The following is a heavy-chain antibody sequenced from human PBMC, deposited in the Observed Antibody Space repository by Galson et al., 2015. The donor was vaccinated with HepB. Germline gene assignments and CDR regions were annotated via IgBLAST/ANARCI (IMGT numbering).Heavy chain of an antibody. V-gene: IGHV3-7*01. J-gene: IGHJ4*02. CDR3: ATYDLWGRGTPWN. CDR1: GFTFSSYW. D-gene: IGHD3-3*01. Sequence: SLRLSCAASGFTFSSYWMSWVRQAPGKGLEWVANIKQDGSEKYYVDSVKGRFTISRDNAKNSLYLQMNSLRAEDTAVYYCATYDLWGRGTPWNWGQGTLVTVSS. CDR2: IKQDGSEK.